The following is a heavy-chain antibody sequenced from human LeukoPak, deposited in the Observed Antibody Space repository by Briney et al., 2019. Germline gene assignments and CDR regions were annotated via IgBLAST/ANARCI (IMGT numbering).Heavy chain of an antibody. J-gene: IGHJ4*02. CDR2: IWYDGSNK. Sequence: GGSLRLSCAASGFTFSSYGMHWVRQAPGKGLEWVAVIWYDGSNKYYADSVKGRFTISRDNSKNTLYLQMNSLRAEDTAVYYRARDRLYCTNGVCSMYYFDYWGQGTLVTVSS. V-gene: IGHV3-33*01. CDR3: ARDRLYCTNGVCSMYYFDY. CDR1: GFTFSSYG. D-gene: IGHD2-8*01.